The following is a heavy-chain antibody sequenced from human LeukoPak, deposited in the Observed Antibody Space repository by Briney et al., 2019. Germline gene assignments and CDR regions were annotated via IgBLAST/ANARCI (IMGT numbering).Heavy chain of an antibody. Sequence: GGSRRLSCAASGFTFSSYSMNWVRQAPGKGLEWVSSISSSSSYIYYADSVKGRFTISRDNAKNSLYLQMNSLRAEDTAVYYCARVLRGYSYGIVDYWGQGTLVTVSS. CDR2: ISSSSSYI. V-gene: IGHV3-21*01. CDR1: GFTFSSYS. J-gene: IGHJ4*02. CDR3: ARVLRGYSYGIVDY. D-gene: IGHD5-18*01.